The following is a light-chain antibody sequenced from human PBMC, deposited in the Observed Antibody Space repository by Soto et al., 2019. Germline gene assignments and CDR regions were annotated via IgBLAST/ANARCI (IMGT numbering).Light chain of an antibody. CDR3: QQYNSYSRT. Sequence: DIQMTQSPSTLSASVGDRVTITCRASQSISSWLAWYKQKPGKAPKLLIYKASSLESGVPSRFSGSGSGTEFTLTISSLQPDDFATYDCQQYNSYSRTFGQGTKVDIK. V-gene: IGKV1-5*03. CDR1: QSISSW. J-gene: IGKJ1*01. CDR2: KAS.